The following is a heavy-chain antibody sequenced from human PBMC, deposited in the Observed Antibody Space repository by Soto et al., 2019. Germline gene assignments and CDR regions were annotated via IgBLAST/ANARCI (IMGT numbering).Heavy chain of an antibody. V-gene: IGHV3-9*01. D-gene: IGHD1-7*01. CDR2: ISWNTGSI. Sequence: EVQLVESGGGLVQPGRSLRLSSAASGFTFDEYDMNWVRQAPGKGLEWVSGISWNTGSIGYEDSVKGRFTISRDNAKKSLYLQMNSLRAEDTAVYYCAKDPGRTGTTDYFDYWGQGTLVTVST. J-gene: IGHJ4*02. CDR1: GFTFDEYD. CDR3: AKDPGRTGTTDYFDY.